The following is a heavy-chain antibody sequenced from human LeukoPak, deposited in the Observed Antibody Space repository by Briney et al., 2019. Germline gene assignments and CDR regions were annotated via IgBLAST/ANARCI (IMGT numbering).Heavy chain of an antibody. J-gene: IGHJ6*02. D-gene: IGHD2-2*03. CDR2: INPNSGGT. Sequence: ASVKVSCKASGYTFTSYGISWVRQAPGQGLEWMGRINPNSGGTNYAQKFQGRVTMTRDTSISTAYMELSRLRSDDTAVYYCARVPLGGYCSSTSCYAMDVWGQGTTVTVSS. V-gene: IGHV1-2*06. CDR3: ARVPLGGYCSSTSCYAMDV. CDR1: GYTFTSYG.